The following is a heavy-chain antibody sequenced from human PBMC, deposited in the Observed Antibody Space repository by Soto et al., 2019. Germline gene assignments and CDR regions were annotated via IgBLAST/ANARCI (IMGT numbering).Heavy chain of an antibody. CDR3: LEPMGY. V-gene: IGHV3-66*01. CDR2: ITDGGRT. Sequence: PGGSLRLSCTASGFTVSRNYMNWVRQAPGKGPKWVSVITDGGRTKYADSVKGRFAISRDNSRNTLYLQMNSLRDEDTAVYYCLEPMGYLGKGTLVTVYS. CDR1: GFTVSRNY. J-gene: IGHJ4*02.